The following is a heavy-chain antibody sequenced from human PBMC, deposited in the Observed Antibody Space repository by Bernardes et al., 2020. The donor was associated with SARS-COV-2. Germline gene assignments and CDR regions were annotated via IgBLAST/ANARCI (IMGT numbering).Heavy chain of an antibody. CDR1: GRPISSYS. J-gene: IGHJ5*02. CDR3: ARLNYGDYWGWFDP. Sequence: SETPSLTRTVSGRPISSYSWSWIRQPPGKGLEWTGHIYHSGSTPYNPSLKRRVTISVDTSKNQFSLKLSPVTAADTAVYYCARLNYGDYWGWFDPWGQGTLVTVSS. D-gene: IGHD4-17*01. V-gene: IGHV4-59*08. CDR2: IYHSGST.